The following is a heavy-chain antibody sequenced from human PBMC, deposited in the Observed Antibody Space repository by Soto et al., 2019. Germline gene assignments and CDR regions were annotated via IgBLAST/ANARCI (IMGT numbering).Heavy chain of an antibody. CDR2: IIPIFATA. Sequence: QVQLVQCGAEVKKPGSSVKVSCKASGGTFSSYAISWVRQAPGQGLEWMGGIIPIFATANYAQKFQGRVMITVDESTSTAYMELSSLRSEDTAVYYCARSVSFRYQLLKRGMDVWGQGTTVTVSS. D-gene: IGHD2-2*01. CDR1: GGTFSSYA. J-gene: IGHJ6*02. V-gene: IGHV1-69*01. CDR3: ARSVSFRYQLLKRGMDV.